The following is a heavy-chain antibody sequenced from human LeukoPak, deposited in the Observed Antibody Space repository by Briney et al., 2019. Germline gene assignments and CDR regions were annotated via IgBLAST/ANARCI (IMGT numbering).Heavy chain of an antibody. D-gene: IGHD1-26*01. CDR1: GYSISSGSY. V-gene: IGHV4-38-2*02. J-gene: IGHJ4*02. Sequence: SETLSLTCTVSGYSISSGSYWGWIRQPPGKGLEWIGSIYHGGSTYYNPSLKSRVTISVDTSKNQFSLKLGSVTAADTAVYYCARHPAHSGSYHPFDYWGQGTLVTVSS. CDR2: IYHGGST. CDR3: ARHPAHSGSYHPFDY.